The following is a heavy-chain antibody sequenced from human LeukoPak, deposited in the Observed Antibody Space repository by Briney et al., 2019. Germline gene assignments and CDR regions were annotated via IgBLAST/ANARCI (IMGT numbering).Heavy chain of an antibody. V-gene: IGHV3-23*01. D-gene: IGHD3-10*01. Sequence: GGSLRLSCAASGFTFSSYAMSWVRQAPGKGLEWVSAISGSGGSTYYADSVKGRFTISRDNSKNTLYLQMNSLRAEDTAVYYCATYCYGSGSYYNPFDYWGQGTLVTVTS. CDR3: ATYCYGSGSYYNPFDY. CDR2: ISGSGGST. J-gene: IGHJ4*02. CDR1: GFTFSSYA.